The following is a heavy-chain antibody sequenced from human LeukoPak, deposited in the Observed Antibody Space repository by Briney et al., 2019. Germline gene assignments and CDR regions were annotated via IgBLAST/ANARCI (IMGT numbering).Heavy chain of an antibody. Sequence: PSERLSLTCTVYGASITSDNCESTWIRRPGGNGLELIGRIYTSGSTNYNPSLKSGVTISLDTSKNQFSLKLTSVSAADTAVYYCARGRRFTYGLFEYWGQGTLVTVYS. J-gene: IGHJ4*02. CDR2: IYTSGST. V-gene: IGHV4-61*02. CDR3: ARGRRFTYGLFEY. D-gene: IGHD5-18*01. CDR1: GASITSDN.